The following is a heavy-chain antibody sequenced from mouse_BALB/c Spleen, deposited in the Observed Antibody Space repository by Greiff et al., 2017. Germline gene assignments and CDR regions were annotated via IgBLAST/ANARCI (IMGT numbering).Heavy chain of an antibody. CDR3: VRHASGMDY. Sequence: EVKLVESGGDLVKPGGSLKLSCAASGFTFSSYGMSWVRQTPDKRLEWVATISSGGSYTYYPDSVKGRFTISRDNAKNTLYLQMSSLKSEDTAMYYCVRHASGMDYWGQGTSVTVSS. V-gene: IGHV5-6*01. CDR2: ISSGGSYT. J-gene: IGHJ4*01. CDR1: GFTFSSYG. D-gene: IGHD3-1*01.